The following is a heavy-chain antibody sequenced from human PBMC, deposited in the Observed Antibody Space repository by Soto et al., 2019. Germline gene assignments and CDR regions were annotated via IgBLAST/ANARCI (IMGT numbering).Heavy chain of an antibody. CDR1: GFSFSYAW. J-gene: IGHJ6*02. Sequence: GGSMRLSCAASGFSFSYAWMSWVRQAPGKGLEWVGRVKSKTDGATTDYAAPVKGRFSISRDDSKTTVYLQMNRLKAEDTAVYYCTTDCSGGSCYPGADYYYYGMDVCGQGTTVTVSS. CDR2: VKSKTDGATT. V-gene: IGHV3-15*01. D-gene: IGHD2-15*01. CDR3: TTDCSGGSCYPGADYYYYGMDV.